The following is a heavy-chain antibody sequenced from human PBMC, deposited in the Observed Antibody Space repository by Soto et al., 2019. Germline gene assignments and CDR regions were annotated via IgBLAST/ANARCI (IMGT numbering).Heavy chain of an antibody. V-gene: IGHV3-15*07. J-gene: IGHJ6*02. CDR1: GFTFSNAW. D-gene: IGHD6-19*01. CDR2: IKSKTDGGTT. CDR3: TTHYYSGWYGYYYYGMDV. Sequence: EVQLVESGGGLVKPGGSLRLSCAASGFTFSNAWMNWVRQAPGKGLEWVGRIKSKTDGGTTDYAAPVKGRFTISRDDSINTLYLQMNSLKTEDTAVYYCTTHYYSGWYGYYYYGMDVWGQGTTVTVSS.